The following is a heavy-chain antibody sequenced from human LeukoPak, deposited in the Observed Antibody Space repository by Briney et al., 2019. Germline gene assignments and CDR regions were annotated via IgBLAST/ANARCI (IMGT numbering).Heavy chain of an antibody. CDR1: GGSISSSSYY. CDR3: ARAKRGALGSIAARPRAYNWFDP. CDR2: IYYSGST. J-gene: IGHJ5*02. Sequence: SETLSLTCTVSGGSISSSSYYWGWIRQPPWTGLEWIGSIYYSGSTYYNPSLRSRVTISVDTSKNQFSLKLSSVTAADTAVYYCARAKRGALGSIAARPRAYNWFDPWGQGTLVTVSS. V-gene: IGHV4-39*07. D-gene: IGHD6-6*01.